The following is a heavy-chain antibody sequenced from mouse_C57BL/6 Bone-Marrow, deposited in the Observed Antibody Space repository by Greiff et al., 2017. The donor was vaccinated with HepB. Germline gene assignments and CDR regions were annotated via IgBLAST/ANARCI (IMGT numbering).Heavy chain of an antibody. V-gene: IGHV1-19*01. CDR2: INPYNGGT. CDR3: ARYYYYAMDY. J-gene: IGHJ4*01. CDR1: GYTFTDYY. Sequence: EVQLVESGPVLVKPGASVKMSCKASGYTFTDYYMNWVKQSHGKSLEWIGVINPYNGGTSYNQKFKGKATLTVDKSSSTAYMELNSLTSEDSAVYYCARYYYYAMDYWGQGTSVTVSS.